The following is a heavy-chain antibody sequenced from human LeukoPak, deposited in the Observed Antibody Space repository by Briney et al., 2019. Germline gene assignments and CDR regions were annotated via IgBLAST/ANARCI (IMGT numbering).Heavy chain of an antibody. D-gene: IGHD5-12*01. CDR3: ARDVVDIVATIQNYYYYMDV. CDR2: INPSGGST. J-gene: IGHJ6*03. V-gene: IGHV1-46*01. Sequence: ASVKVSCKASGYTFTSYYMHWVRQAPGQGLEWMGIINPSGGSTSYAQKFQGRVTMTRDTSTSTVYMELSSLRSEDTAVYYCARDVVDIVATIQNYYYYMDVWGKGTTVTVSS. CDR1: GYTFTSYY.